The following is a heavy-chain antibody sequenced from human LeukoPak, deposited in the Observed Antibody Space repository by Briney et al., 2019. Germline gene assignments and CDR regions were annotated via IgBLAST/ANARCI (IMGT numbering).Heavy chain of an antibody. D-gene: IGHD2-15*01. V-gene: IGHV3-30*18. J-gene: IGHJ5*02. CDR1: GFTFSTFA. Sequence: PGRPLRLSCVASGFTFSTFAMHWVRRTPDKGLDWVASISSDGRSENYADSVEGRFTISRDNSKNTLYLRMNNLTPEDTAVYYCAKGYGSASYANWFGPWGQGTLVTVSS. CDR3: AKGYGSASYANWFGP. CDR2: ISSDGRSE.